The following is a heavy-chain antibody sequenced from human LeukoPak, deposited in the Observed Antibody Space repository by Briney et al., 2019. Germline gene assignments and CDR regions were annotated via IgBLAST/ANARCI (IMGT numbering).Heavy chain of an antibody. V-gene: IGHV3-7*01. Sequence: GGSLRLSCAASGFTFSSYWMSWVRQAPGKGLEWVANIKQDGSEKYYVDSVKGRFTISRDNAKNSLYLQMNSLRAEDTAVYYCARDCSSSGFYYYYYYMDVWGKGTTVTVSS. CDR2: IKQDGSEK. D-gene: IGHD6-6*01. CDR3: ARDCSSSGFYYYYYYMDV. J-gene: IGHJ6*03. CDR1: GFTFSSYW.